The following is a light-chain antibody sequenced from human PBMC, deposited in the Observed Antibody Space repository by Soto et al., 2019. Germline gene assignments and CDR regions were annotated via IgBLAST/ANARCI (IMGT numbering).Light chain of an antibody. CDR3: QQRSNWPPGT. CDR1: QYINTR. CDR2: QTS. J-gene: IGKJ5*01. Sequence: EIVFTQSPATLSSFPFDIVTLPRRASQYINTRLAWYQHRPGQAPRLLIYQTSIRAASIPARFSGSGSGTDFTLTISSLEPEDFAVYYCQQRSNWPPGTFGQGTRLEIK. V-gene: IGKV3-11*01.